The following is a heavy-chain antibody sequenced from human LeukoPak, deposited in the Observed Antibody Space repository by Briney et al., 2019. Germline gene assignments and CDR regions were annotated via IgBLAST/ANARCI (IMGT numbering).Heavy chain of an antibody. J-gene: IGHJ4*02. CDR1: GFTFSSYE. V-gene: IGHV3-7*01. D-gene: IGHD4/OR15-4a*01. CDR3: ARDTFGANDY. CDR2: MNQDGGEK. Sequence: PGGSLRLSCAASGFTFSSYEMNWVRQAPGKGLEWVANMNQDGGEKYYVDSVKGRFTISRDNAKNSLYLQVNSLRAEDTAVYYCARDTFGANDYWGQGTLVTVSS.